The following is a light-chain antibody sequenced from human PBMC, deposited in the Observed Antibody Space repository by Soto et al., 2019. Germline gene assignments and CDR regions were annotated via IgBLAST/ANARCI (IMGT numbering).Light chain of an antibody. CDR1: QSISSY. CDR3: QQSYSTPET. CDR2: AAS. Sequence: DIQMTQSPSSLSASVGDRVTITCRASQSISSYLNWYQQKPGKAPKLLMYAASSLQSGVPSRFSGSGSGTDFTLTISSLQPEDFATYYCQQSYSTPETFGPGTKVDI. J-gene: IGKJ3*01. V-gene: IGKV1-39*01.